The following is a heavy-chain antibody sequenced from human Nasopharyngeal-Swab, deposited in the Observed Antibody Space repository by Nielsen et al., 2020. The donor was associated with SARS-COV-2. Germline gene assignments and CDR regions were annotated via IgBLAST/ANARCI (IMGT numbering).Heavy chain of an antibody. CDR3: ARIAGRGSIYYYYMDV. J-gene: IGHJ6*03. CDR1: GFSFNTYS. Sequence: GESLKISCAGSGFSFNTYSMIWVRQVPGEGLEWGSSISGSGSYVYYADSVKGRFTISKDSAKNSLYLQMNSLRAEDTAVYFCARIAGRGSIYYYYMDVWGTGTTVTVSS. CDR2: ISGSGSYV. V-gene: IGHV3-21*01. D-gene: IGHD1-26*01.